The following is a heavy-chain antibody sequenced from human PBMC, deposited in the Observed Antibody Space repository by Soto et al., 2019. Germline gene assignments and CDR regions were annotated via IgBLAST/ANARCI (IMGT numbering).Heavy chain of an antibody. CDR3: ARDAAVGLFDY. Sequence: SVKVSCKASGCTFSSYAISWVRQAPGQGLEWMGGIIPIFGTANYAQKFQGRVTITADESTSTAYMELRSLRSDDTAVYYCARDAAVGLFDYWGQGTLVTVSS. CDR1: GCTFSSYA. J-gene: IGHJ4*02. D-gene: IGHD1-26*01. CDR2: IIPIFGTA. V-gene: IGHV1-69*13.